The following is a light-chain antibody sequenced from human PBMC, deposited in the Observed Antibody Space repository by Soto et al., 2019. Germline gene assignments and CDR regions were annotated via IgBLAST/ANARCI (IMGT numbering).Light chain of an antibody. CDR3: QPSYSALWT. CDR1: QSISSY. Sequence: DIQMTQSPSSLSASVGDRVTITCRASQSISSYLNWYQQKPGKAPKLLIYAASSLQSGVPSGFSGSGSGTDFTLTISTLQPEDFATYYCQPSYSALWTFSQGTKVEIK. J-gene: IGKJ1*01. CDR2: AAS. V-gene: IGKV1-39*01.